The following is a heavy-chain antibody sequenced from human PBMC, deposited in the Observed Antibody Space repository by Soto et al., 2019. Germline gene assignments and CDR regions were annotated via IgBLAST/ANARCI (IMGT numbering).Heavy chain of an antibody. CDR2: IYWDDDK. V-gene: IGHV2-5*02. J-gene: IGHJ6*02. CDR3: AHSRCGGDCLRSYSSHYYYGMDV. Sequence: QITLKESGPTLVKPTQTLTLTCTFSGFSLSTGGVGVGWIRQPPGKALEWLALIYWDDDKRYSPSLKSRLTVTKATSNNQVVLTMTNMDPVYTATYYCAHSRCGGDCLRSYSSHYYYGMDVWGQGTTVTVSS. CDR1: GFSLSTGGVG. D-gene: IGHD2-21*02.